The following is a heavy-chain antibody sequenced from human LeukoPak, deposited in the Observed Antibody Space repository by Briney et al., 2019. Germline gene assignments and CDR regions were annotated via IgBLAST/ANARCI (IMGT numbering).Heavy chain of an antibody. V-gene: IGHV1-18*01. Sequence: SVKVSCKACGYTFTHYALTWLRQAAGQGVEWMGWISPGNGNTHYAQKFQGRVSMTTDSSTDTAYMELRSLNSGDTAVYYCARDGLGSASTPRYWGQGTLVTVSS. CDR1: GYTFTHYA. D-gene: IGHD3-10*01. J-gene: IGHJ4*02. CDR2: ISPGNGNT. CDR3: ARDGLGSASTPRY.